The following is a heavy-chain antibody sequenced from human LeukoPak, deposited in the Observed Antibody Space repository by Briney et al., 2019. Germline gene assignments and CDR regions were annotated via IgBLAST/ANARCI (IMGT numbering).Heavy chain of an antibody. CDR2: IYYSGST. J-gene: IGHJ3*02. D-gene: IGHD2-21*02. CDR1: GGSISSYY. CDR3: ARGQEGTAILEGAFDI. V-gene: IGHV4-59*01. Sequence: NPSETLSLTCTVSGGSISSYYWSWIRQPPGKGLEWIGYIYYSGSTNYNPSLKSRVTISVDTSKNQFSLKLSSVTAADTAVYYCARGQEGTAILEGAFDIWGQGTMVTVSS.